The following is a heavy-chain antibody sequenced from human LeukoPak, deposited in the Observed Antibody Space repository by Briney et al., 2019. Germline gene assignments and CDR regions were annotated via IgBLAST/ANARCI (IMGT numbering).Heavy chain of an antibody. V-gene: IGHV3-7*01. J-gene: IGHJ4*02. CDR1: GFTFNNYA. CDR3: ARCDFAVPGGKY. D-gene: IGHD6-19*01. CDR2: IKQDGSEK. Sequence: GGSLRLSCAASGFTFNNYAMSWVRQAPGKGLEWVANIKQDGSEKYYVDSVEGRFTISRDNAMNSLHLQMNSLRAEDTAVYYCARCDFAVPGGKYWGQGILVTVSS.